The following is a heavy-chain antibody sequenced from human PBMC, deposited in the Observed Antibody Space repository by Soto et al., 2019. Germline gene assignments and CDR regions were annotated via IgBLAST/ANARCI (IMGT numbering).Heavy chain of an antibody. CDR1: GGSGSSGSYY. Sequence: SETLSLTCTVSGGSGSSGSYYLSWIRQPPGKGLEWIGYIYYSGSTNYNPSLKSRVTISVDTSKNQFSLKLSSVTAADTAVYYCARDQTYSSSSDYYYGMDVWGQGTTVTVSS. CDR3: ARDQTYSSSSDYYYGMDV. CDR2: IYYSGST. V-gene: IGHV4-61*01. J-gene: IGHJ6*02. D-gene: IGHD6-6*01.